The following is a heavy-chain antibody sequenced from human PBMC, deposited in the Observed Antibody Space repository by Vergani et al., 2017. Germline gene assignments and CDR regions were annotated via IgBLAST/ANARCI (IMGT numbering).Heavy chain of an antibody. V-gene: IGHV3-21*01. CDR2: ISSSSSYI. D-gene: IGHD5-12*01. CDR3: ASGYSGYYWGGFDY. J-gene: IGHJ4*02. Sequence: EVQLVESGGGLVKPGGSLRLSCAASGFTFSSYSMNWVRQAPGKGLEWVSSISSSSSYIYYADSVKGRFTISRDNAQNSLYLQMNSLRAEDTAVYSCASGYSGYYWGGFDYWGQGTLVTVSS. CDR1: GFTFSSYS.